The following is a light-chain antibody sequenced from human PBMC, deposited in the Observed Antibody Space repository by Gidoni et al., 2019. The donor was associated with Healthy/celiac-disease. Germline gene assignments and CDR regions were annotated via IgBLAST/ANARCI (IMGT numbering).Light chain of an antibody. V-gene: IGKV3-15*01. CDR2: GAS. J-gene: IGKJ2*01. Sequence: EIVMTQSPAPLSVSPGERATLSCRASQSVSSNLAGYQQKPGQAPRRLIYGASTRATGIPARFSGSGAGTEFTLTISSLQSEDFAVYYCQQYNSWPRYTFGQGTKLEIK. CDR3: QQYNSWPRYT. CDR1: QSVSSN.